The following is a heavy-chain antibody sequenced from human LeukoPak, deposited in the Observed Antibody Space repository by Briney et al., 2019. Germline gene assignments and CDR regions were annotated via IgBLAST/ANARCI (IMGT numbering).Heavy chain of an antibody. D-gene: IGHD3-22*01. CDR1: GGSFSGYY. CDR3: ARGTLSLATTDYYDSSGYPHFDY. Sequence: SETLSLTCAVYGGSFSGYYWSWIRQPPGKGLEWIGEINHSGSTNYNPSLKSRVTISVDTSKNQFSPKLSSVTAADTAVYYCARGTLSLATTDYYDSSGYPHFDYWGQGTLVTVSS. J-gene: IGHJ4*02. CDR2: INHSGST. V-gene: IGHV4-34*01.